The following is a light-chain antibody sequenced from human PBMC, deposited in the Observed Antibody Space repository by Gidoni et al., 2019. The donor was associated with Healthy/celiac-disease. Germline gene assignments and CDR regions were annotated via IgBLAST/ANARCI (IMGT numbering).Light chain of an antibody. CDR1: QSISSW. Sequence: IQMTHSPSTLSASVGDRVTITCRDSQSISSWLAWYQQKKGKAPKLLIYKGFILESGVTSRFSGSGSGTEFTITISILQHDDSETYYCKQYNSYQLTFGGXTKVEIK. J-gene: IGKJ4*01. V-gene: IGKV1-5*03. CDR2: KGF. CDR3: KQYNSYQLT.